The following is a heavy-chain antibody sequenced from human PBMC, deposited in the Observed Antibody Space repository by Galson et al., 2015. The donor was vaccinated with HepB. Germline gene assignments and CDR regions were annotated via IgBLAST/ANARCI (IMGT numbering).Heavy chain of an antibody. Sequence: SVKVSCKVSGYTLTELSMHWVRQAPGKGLEWMGGFDPEDGETIYARKFQGRVTMTEDTSTDTAYMELSSLRSEDTAVYYCAAYSSGYLYYFDYWGQGTLVTVSS. CDR2: FDPEDGET. D-gene: IGHD3-22*01. CDR3: AAYSSGYLYYFDY. J-gene: IGHJ4*02. CDR1: GYTLTELS. V-gene: IGHV1-24*01.